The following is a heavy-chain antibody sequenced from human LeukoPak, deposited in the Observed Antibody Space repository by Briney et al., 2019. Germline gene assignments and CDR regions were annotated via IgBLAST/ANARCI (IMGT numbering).Heavy chain of an antibody. J-gene: IGHJ6*04. Sequence: SQTLSLTCTVSGDSLTGGSRYESWIRQPAGKGLEWIGHFYSSTRTTYNPSLESRVTISGDTAKNQFSLKLDSVTAADTAVYFCARCMSELDYVDYGYYYHMDIWGKGTTVTVSS. CDR1: GDSLTGGSRY. V-gene: IGHV4-61*09. CDR2: FYSSTRT. D-gene: IGHD4-17*01. CDR3: ARCMSELDYVDYGYYYHMDI.